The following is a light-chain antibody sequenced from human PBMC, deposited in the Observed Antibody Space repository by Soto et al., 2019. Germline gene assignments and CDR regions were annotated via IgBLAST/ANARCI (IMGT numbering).Light chain of an antibody. CDR3: QQYNNWPTT. CDR1: QSVSNN. J-gene: IGKJ1*01. V-gene: IGKV3D-15*01. CDR2: GAS. Sequence: EIVLTQSPGTLSLSPGERATLSCRASQSVSNNYLAWYQQKPGQDPRLPIYGASNRATGIPGRFSGSGSGTEFTLTISSLQYEDFAVYYCQQYNNWPTTFGQGTKVDI.